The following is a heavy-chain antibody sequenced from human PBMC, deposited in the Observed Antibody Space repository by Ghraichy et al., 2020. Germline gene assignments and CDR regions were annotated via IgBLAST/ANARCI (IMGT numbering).Heavy chain of an antibody. Sequence: SETLSLTCTVSGGSISSSSYYWGWIRQPPGKGLEWIGSIYYSGSTYYNPSLKSRVTISVDTSKNQFSLKLSSVTAADTAVYYCARLGSGYYTQDPRYYGMDVWGQGTTVTVSS. D-gene: IGHD3-3*01. J-gene: IGHJ6*02. CDR1: GGSISSSSYY. CDR2: IYYSGST. V-gene: IGHV4-39*01. CDR3: ARLGSGYYTQDPRYYGMDV.